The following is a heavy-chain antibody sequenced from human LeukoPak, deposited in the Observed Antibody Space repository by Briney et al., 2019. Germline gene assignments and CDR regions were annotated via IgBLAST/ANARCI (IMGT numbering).Heavy chain of an antibody. J-gene: IGHJ4*02. V-gene: IGHV4-59*01. D-gene: IGHD3-10*01. CDR2: IYYSGST. CDR3: ARVFLWPPALYYFDY. CDR1: GGSISSYY. Sequence: SETLSLTCTVSGGSISSYYWSWIRQPPGKGLEWIGYIYYSGSTNYNPSLKSRVTISVDTSKNQYSLKLSSVTAADTAVYYCARVFLWPPALYYFDYWGQGTLVTVSS.